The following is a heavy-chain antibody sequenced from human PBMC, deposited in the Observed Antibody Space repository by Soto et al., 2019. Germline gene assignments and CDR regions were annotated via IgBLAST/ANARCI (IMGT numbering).Heavy chain of an antibody. D-gene: IGHD4-17*01. CDR2: IYDSGST. V-gene: IGHV4-30-4*01. J-gene: IGHJ2*01. CDR1: GGSISGGVGGLYY. Sequence: QLQLRESGPGLVKPSETLSLTCTVSGGSISGGVGGLYYWSWIRQPPGKGLGWIGYIYDSGSTYYNPALKRRVTISVDTSKNQFSLRLSSVTAADTAVYYCARDVIPLTTDCYFDLWGRGTLVTVSS. CDR3: ARDVIPLTTDCYFDL.